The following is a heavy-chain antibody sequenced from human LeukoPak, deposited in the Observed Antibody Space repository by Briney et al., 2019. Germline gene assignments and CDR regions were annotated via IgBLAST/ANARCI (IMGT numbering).Heavy chain of an antibody. CDR2: ISGSGRNI. V-gene: IGHV3-48*03. Sequence: GGSLRLSCAASGFTFSSYEMNWVRQAPGKGLEWVSYISGSGRNIYYADSVKGRFTISRDNPKNTLYLQMNSLRAEDTAVYYCARELPPLVKFYFDHWGQGTLVTVSS. CDR1: GFTFSSYE. J-gene: IGHJ4*02. CDR3: ARELPPLVKFYFDH. D-gene: IGHD1-26*01.